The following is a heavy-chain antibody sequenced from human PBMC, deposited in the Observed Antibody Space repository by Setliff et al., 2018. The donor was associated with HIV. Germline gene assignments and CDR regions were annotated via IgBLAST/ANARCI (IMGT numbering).Heavy chain of an antibody. CDR2: IGSKANSYAT. D-gene: IGHD6-19*01. CDR3: TSGVEQWLIRGY. V-gene: IGHV3-73*01. Sequence: SLRLSCAASGFTFSGSTMYWVRQASGKGLEWVGRIGSKANSYATVYAASVKGRFTISRDDSENTAYLQMNSLKTEDTAVYYCTSGVEQWLIRGYWGQGTLVTVS. J-gene: IGHJ4*02. CDR1: GFTFSGST.